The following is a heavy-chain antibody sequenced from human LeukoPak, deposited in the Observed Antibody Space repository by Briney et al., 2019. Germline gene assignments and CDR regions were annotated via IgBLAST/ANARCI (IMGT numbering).Heavy chain of an antibody. J-gene: IGHJ5*02. CDR2: IKPSSGDA. Sequence: EASVKVSCKTSGYTFTGYYMFWVRQAPGQGLEWMGWIKPSSGDAKSAQKFQDRVTMTRDPSISTFYLEVTRLTSDDPAVYYCTRGGSDWFYNYFDPWGQGTLVTVSS. D-gene: IGHD6-19*01. CDR3: TRGGSDWFYNYFDP. V-gene: IGHV1-2*02. CDR1: GYTFTGYY.